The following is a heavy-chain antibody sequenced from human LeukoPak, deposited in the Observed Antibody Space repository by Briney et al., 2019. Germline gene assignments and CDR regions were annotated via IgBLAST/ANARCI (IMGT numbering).Heavy chain of an antibody. V-gene: IGHV1-2*02. Sequence: ASVKVSCKASGYTFTGYYMHWVRQAPGQGLEWMGWINPNSGGTNYAQKFQGRVTMTRDTSISTAYMELSRLRSDDTAVYYCAILADYGGNSSGAYYYCMDVWGKGTTVTVSS. D-gene: IGHD4-23*01. CDR3: AILADYGGNSSGAYYYCMDV. J-gene: IGHJ6*03. CDR2: INPNSGGT. CDR1: GYTFTGYY.